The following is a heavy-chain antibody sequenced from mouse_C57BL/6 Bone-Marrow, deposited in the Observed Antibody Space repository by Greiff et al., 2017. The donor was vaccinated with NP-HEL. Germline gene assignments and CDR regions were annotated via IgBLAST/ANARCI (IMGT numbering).Heavy chain of an antibody. CDR1: GYTFTSYG. CDR3: ARSDYDVGYFDY. D-gene: IGHD2-4*01. Sequence: VQLQQSGAELARPGASVKLSCKASGYTFTSYGISWVKQRTGQGLEWIGEIYPRSGNTYYNEKFKGKATLTADKSSSTAYRELRSLTSEDSAVDFCARSDYDVGYFDYWGQGTTLTVSS. J-gene: IGHJ2*01. CDR2: IYPRSGNT. V-gene: IGHV1-81*01.